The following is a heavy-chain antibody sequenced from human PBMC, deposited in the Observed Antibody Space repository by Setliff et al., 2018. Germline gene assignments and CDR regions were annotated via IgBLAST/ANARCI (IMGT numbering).Heavy chain of an antibody. D-gene: IGHD1-1*01. CDR1: GYTFTSYD. CDR3: ARERTTNWEGYYFDY. J-gene: IGHJ4*02. V-gene: IGHV1-8*02. CDR2: MNPNSGNT. Sequence: GASVKVSCKASGYTFTSYDINWVRQATGQGLEWTGWMNPNSGNTGYAQKFQGRVTMTRNTSRSTAYMELSSLRSEDTAVYYCARERTTNWEGYYFDYWGQGTLVTVSS.